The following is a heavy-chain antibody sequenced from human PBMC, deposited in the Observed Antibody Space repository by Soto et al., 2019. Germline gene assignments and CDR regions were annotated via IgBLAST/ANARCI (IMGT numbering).Heavy chain of an antibody. CDR3: AKDCSSTICYCGY. CDR1: GFTFSSYG. Sequence: PGGSLRLSCAASGFTFSSYGMSWVRQAPGKGLEWVSGISGSDGSTYYADSVQGRFTISRDNSKNTLYLQMNSLRAEDTAVYYCAKDCSSTICYCGYGGRGPLVTVSS. CDR2: ISGSDGST. J-gene: IGHJ4*02. D-gene: IGHD2-2*01. V-gene: IGHV3-23*01.